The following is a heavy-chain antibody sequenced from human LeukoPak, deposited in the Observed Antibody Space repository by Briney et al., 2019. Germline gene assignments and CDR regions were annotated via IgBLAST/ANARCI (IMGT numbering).Heavy chain of an antibody. CDR2: ISSGGDSI. CDR1: GITFSDHY. CDR3: ARDRYAVVVSDAFDI. J-gene: IGHJ3*02. V-gene: IGHV3-11*04. Sequence: GGSLRLSCAASGITFSDHYMSWIRQAPGKGLEWLSYISSGGDSIYYADSVKGRFTISRDNAKNSLYLQMNSLRAEDTAVYYCARDRYAVVVSDAFDIWGQGTMVTVSS. D-gene: IGHD2-21*01.